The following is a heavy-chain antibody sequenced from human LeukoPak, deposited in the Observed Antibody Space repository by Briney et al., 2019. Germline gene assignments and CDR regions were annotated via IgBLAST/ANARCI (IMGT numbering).Heavy chain of an antibody. V-gene: IGHV3-21*01. D-gene: IGHD5-18*01. CDR1: GFTFSSYS. CDR2: ISSSSSYI. J-gene: IGHJ6*03. CDR3: ARGGYSYGYHYYYYMDV. Sequence: PGGSLRLSCAASGFTFSSYSMNWVRQAPGKGLEWVSSISSSSSYIYYADSVKGRFTISRDNAKNSLYLQMNSLRAEDTAVYYCARGGYSYGYHYYYYMDVWGKGTTVTVSS.